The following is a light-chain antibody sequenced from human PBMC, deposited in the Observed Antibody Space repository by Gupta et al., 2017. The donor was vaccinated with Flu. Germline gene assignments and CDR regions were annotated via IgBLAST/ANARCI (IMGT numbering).Light chain of an antibody. Sequence: QSALTQSASVSGSLGQSITISCPGTNRDVGGQDFVSWYQQHPGKAPKFLIYEVIQRPAGVSNRCSGPKSGNTAYLTISCPQAEDEANYYCSSWRSGSTPVVFGGGTKLTVL. CDR3: SSWRSGSTPVV. V-gene: IGLV2-14*01. CDR2: EVI. CDR1: NRDVGGQDF. J-gene: IGLJ2*01.